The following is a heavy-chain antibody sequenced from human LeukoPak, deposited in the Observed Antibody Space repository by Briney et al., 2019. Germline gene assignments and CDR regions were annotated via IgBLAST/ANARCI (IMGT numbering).Heavy chain of an antibody. CDR3: VLGKSGMVAFDY. J-gene: IGHJ4*02. Sequence: PRGSLRLSCAASGFTFDVYAMHWVRQAPGKGLEWVSLISGDGGSTYYADSVKGRFTISRDNSKNSLYLQMNSLRTEDTALYYCVLGKSGMVAFDYWGQGTLVTVSS. D-gene: IGHD3-10*01. CDR2: ISGDGGST. CDR1: GFTFDVYA. V-gene: IGHV3-43*02.